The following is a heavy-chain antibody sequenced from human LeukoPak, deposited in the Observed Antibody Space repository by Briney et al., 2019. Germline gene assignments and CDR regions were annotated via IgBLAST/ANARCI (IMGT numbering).Heavy chain of an antibody. CDR1: GFTFSSYA. CDR3: ARDYCSGGSCYQDY. D-gene: IGHD2-15*01. Sequence: GGSLRLSCAASGFTFSSYAMHWVRQAPGKGLEWVAVISYDGSNKYYADSVKGRFTISRDNSKNTLYLQMNSLRAEDTAVHYCARDYCSGGSCYQDYWGQGTLVTVSS. CDR2: ISYDGSNK. V-gene: IGHV3-30-3*01. J-gene: IGHJ4*02.